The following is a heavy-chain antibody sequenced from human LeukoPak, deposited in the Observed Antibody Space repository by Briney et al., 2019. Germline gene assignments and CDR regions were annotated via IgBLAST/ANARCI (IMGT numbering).Heavy chain of an antibody. V-gene: IGHV5-51*01. CDR2: IYPGDSDT. Sequence: GESLKISCKGSGYSFSNYWIGWVRQMPGKGLEWMGIIYPGDSDTRYSPSFQGQVTISADKSISTAYLQWSSLKASETAMYYCATSSRRLYYYYYMDVWGKGTTVTVSS. CDR3: ATSSRRLYYYYYMDV. CDR1: GYSFSNYW. D-gene: IGHD1-14*01. J-gene: IGHJ6*03.